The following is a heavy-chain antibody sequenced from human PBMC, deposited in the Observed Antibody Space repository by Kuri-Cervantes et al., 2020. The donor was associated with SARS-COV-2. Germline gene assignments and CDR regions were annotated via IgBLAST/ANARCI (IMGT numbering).Heavy chain of an antibody. Sequence: ESLKISCAVYGGSFSGHYWSWIRQPPGKGLEWIGEINHSGSTNYNPSLKSRVTISVDTSKNQFSLKLSSVTAADTAVYYCARQGELRFLEWHFPTFDPWGQGTLVTVSS. CDR1: GGSFSGHY. CDR3: ARQGELRFLEWHFPTFDP. V-gene: IGHV4-34*01. CDR2: INHSGST. D-gene: IGHD3-3*01. J-gene: IGHJ5*02.